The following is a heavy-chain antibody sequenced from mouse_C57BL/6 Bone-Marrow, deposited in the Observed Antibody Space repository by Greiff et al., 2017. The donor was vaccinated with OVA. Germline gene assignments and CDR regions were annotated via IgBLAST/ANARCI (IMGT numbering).Heavy chain of an antibody. Sequence: EVKLVESGGGLVKPGGSLKLSCAASGFTFSSYAMSWVRQTPEKRLEWVATISDGGSYTYYPDNVKGRFTISRDNAKNNLYLQMSHLKSEDTAMYYCARYPRDVGYFEVWGTGTTGTVSS. J-gene: IGHJ1*03. CDR1: GFTFSSYA. CDR3: ARYPRDVGYFEV. D-gene: IGHD3-3*01. CDR2: ISDGGSYT. V-gene: IGHV5-4*03.